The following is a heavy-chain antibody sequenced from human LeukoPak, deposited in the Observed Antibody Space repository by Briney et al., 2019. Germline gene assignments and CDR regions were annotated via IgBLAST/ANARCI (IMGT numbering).Heavy chain of an antibody. CDR3: ARGDSSYAFDI. V-gene: IGHV3-53*01. CDR1: GFTVSSNY. D-gene: IGHD6-19*01. CDR2: IYSGGST. Sequence: GGSLRLSCAASGFTVSSNYMSWVRQAPGKGLERVSVIYSGGSTYYADSVKGRFTISRDNSKTTLYLQMNSLRAEDTAVYYCARGDSSYAFDIWGQGTMVTVSS. J-gene: IGHJ3*02.